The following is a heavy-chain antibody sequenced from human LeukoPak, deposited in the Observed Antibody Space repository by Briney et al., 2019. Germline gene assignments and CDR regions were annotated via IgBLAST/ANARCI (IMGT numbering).Heavy chain of an antibody. J-gene: IGHJ3*02. CDR3: ARHKPIPGLNAAADAFDI. CDR2: IYYSGST. V-gene: IGHV4-39*01. D-gene: IGHD6-13*01. CDR1: GGSISSSSYY. Sequence: PSETLSLTCTVSGGSISSSSYYWGWIRQPPGKGLEWIGSIYYSGSTYYNPSLKSRVTISVDTSKNQFSLKLSSVTAADTAVYYCARHKPIPGLNAAADAFDIWGQGTMVTVSS.